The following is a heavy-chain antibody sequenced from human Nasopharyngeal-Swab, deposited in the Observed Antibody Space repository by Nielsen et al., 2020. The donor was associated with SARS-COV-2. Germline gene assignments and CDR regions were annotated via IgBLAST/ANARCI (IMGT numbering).Heavy chain of an antibody. CDR1: GFTFSSYS. CDR3: AREGSYGPVSYMDV. CDR2: ISSSSSYI. J-gene: IGHJ6*03. V-gene: IGHV3-21*01. Sequence: ETLSLTCAASGFTFSSYSMNWVRQAPGKGLEWVSSISSSSSYIYYADSVKGRFTISRDNAKNSLYLQMNSLRAEDTAVYYCAREGSYGPVSYMDVWGKGTTVTVSS. D-gene: IGHD5-18*01.